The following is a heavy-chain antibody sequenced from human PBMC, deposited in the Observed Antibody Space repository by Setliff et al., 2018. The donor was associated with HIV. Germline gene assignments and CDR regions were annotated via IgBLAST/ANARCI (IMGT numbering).Heavy chain of an antibody. CDR3: ARAGLTLTDWFDP. CDR2: IYYSGST. CDR1: GGSVSDYF. Sequence: SETLSLTCTVSGGSVSDYFWNWIRQPPGKGLEWIGYIYYSGSTNYNPSLESRVSISVDTSKNQFSLRLSSVTAADTAVYYCARAGLTLTDWFDPWGQGSLVTVSS. J-gene: IGHJ5*02. V-gene: IGHV4-59*02.